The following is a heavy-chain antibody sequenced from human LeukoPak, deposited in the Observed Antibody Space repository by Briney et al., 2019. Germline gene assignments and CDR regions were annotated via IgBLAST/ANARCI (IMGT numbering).Heavy chain of an antibody. CDR2: IIPIFGTA. CDR1: GGTFSSYA. V-gene: IGHV1-69*01. J-gene: IGHJ3*02. D-gene: IGHD1-26*01. Sequence: ASVTVSCKASGGTFSSYAISWVRQAPGQGLEWMGGIIPIFGTANYAQKFQGRVTITADESTSTAYMELSSLRSEDTAVYYCTRGYSGVGIYAFDIWSQGTMVTVSS. CDR3: TRGYSGVGIYAFDI.